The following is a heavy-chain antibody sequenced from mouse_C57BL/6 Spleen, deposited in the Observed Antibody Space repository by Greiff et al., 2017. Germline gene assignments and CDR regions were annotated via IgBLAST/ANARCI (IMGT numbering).Heavy chain of an antibody. CDR3: ARPLYGSSVYYAMDY. J-gene: IGHJ4*01. CDR2: IHPNSGST. Sequence: QVQLKQPGAELVKPGASVKLSCKASGYTFTSYWMHWVKQRPGQGLEWIGMIHPNSGSTNYNEKFKSKATLTVDKSSSTAYMQLSSLTSEDSAVYYCARPLYGSSVYYAMDYWGQGTSVTVSS. CDR1: GYTFTSYW. D-gene: IGHD1-1*01. V-gene: IGHV1-64*01.